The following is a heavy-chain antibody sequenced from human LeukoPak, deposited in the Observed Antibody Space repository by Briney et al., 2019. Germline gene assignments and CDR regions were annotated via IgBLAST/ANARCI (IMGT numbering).Heavy chain of an antibody. D-gene: IGHD2-21*01. V-gene: IGHV6-1*01. Sequence: PSQTLSLTCAISGDSVSSNSAALNWIRQSPSRGLEWLVRTYYRSKWYNDYAVSVKSRITINPDTSKNQFSLQLNSVTPEDTAVYYCARDVAGDEGGDDAFDIWGQGTMVTVSS. CDR3: ARDVAGDEGGDDAFDI. J-gene: IGHJ3*02. CDR1: GDSVSSNSAA. CDR2: TYYRSKWYN.